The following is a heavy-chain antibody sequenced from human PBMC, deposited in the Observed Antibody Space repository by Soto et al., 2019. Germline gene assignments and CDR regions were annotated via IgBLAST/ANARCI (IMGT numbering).Heavy chain of an antibody. CDR3: ARAPRYGSADY. Sequence: PSETLSLTCAVSGGSIISGGYCFSCIRQPPGKGLELIGYIYHSGSTYYNPSLKSRVTISVDRSKNQFSLKLSSVTAADTAVYYCARAPRYGSADYWGQGTLVTVSS. CDR2: IYHSGST. J-gene: IGHJ4*02. D-gene: IGHD3-10*01. V-gene: IGHV4-30-2*01. CDR1: GGSIISGGYC.